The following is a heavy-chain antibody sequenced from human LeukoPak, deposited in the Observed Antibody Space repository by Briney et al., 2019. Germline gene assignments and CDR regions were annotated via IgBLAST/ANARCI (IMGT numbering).Heavy chain of an antibody. CDR1: GFTFSSYE. Sequence: AGGSLRLSCAASGFTFSSYEMNWVRQAPGKGPEWVSYISSSGSTIYYADSVKGRFTISRDNAKNSLYLQMNSLRAEDTAVYYCARDYGDYLYWSQGTLVTVSS. CDR3: ARDYGDYLY. D-gene: IGHD4-17*01. J-gene: IGHJ4*02. V-gene: IGHV3-48*03. CDR2: ISSSGSTI.